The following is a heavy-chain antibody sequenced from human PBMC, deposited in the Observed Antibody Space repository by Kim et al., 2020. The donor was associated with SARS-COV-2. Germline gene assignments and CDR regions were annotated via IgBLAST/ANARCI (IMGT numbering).Heavy chain of an antibody. J-gene: IGHJ3*02. V-gene: IGHV3-21*01. CDR3: ARDSTRYFDWFGAFDI. CDR1: GLTFSSYS. Sequence: GGSLRLSCAASGLTFSSYSMNWVRQAPGKGLEWVSSISSSSSYIYYADSVKGRFTISRDNAKNSLYLQMNSLRAEDTAVYYCARDSTRYFDWFGAFDIWGQGTMVTVSS. D-gene: IGHD3-9*01. CDR2: ISSSSSYI.